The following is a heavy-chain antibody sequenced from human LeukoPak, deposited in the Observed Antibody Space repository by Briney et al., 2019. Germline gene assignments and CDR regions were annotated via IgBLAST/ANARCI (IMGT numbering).Heavy chain of an antibody. CDR2: IKSKTDGGTT. Sequence: GGSLRLSCAASGFTFSNAWMSWVRQAPGKGLEWVGRIKSKTDGGTTDYAAPVKGRFTISRDDSKNTLYLQMNSLKTEDTAVYYCTTDMGQQQLAIDAFDIWGQGTMVTVSS. CDR1: GFTFSNAW. CDR3: TTDMGQQQLAIDAFDI. V-gene: IGHV3-15*01. D-gene: IGHD6-13*01. J-gene: IGHJ3*02.